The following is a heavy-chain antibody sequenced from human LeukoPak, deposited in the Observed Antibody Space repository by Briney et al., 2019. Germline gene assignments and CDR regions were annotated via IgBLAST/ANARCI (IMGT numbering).Heavy chain of an antibody. CDR2: ISSSSSTI. J-gene: IGHJ6*03. D-gene: IGHD3-3*01. V-gene: IGHV3-48*04. Sequence: GGSLRLSCAASGFTFSSYSMNWVRQAPGKGLEWVSYISSSSSTIYYADSVKGRFTISRDNAKSSLYLQMNSLRAEDTAVYYCARDPTEGVAYMDVWGKGTTVTVSS. CDR1: GFTFSSYS. CDR3: ARDPTEGVAYMDV.